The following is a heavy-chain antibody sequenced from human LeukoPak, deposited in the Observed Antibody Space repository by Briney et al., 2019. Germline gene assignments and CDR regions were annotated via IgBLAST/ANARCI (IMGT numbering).Heavy chain of an antibody. CDR1: GGTFISYA. V-gene: IGHV1-69*05. J-gene: IGHJ6*03. CDR2: IIPIFGTA. CDR3: ARVGGNYYYMDV. D-gene: IGHD2-15*01. Sequence: SVKVSCKASGGTFISYAISWVRQAPGQGREWMGGIIPIFGTANYAQKFQGRVTITTDESTSTAYMELSSLRSEDAAVYYCARVGGNYYYMDVWGKGTTVTVSS.